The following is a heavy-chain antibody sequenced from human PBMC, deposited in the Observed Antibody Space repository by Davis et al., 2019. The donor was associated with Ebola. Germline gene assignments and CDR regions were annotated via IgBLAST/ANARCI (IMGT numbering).Heavy chain of an antibody. CDR2: IQSSGSDV. V-gene: IGHV3-21*05. J-gene: IGHJ5*02. CDR3: ATDTSGYYDR. Sequence: PGGSLRLSCAASGFTFNSRSMNWVRQAPGKGLEWVSYIQSSGSDVSYADSVKGRFTISRDNARNSLYLQMNSLRAKDTAFYYCATDTSGYYDRWGQGTLVTVSS. CDR1: GFTFNSRS. D-gene: IGHD3-22*01.